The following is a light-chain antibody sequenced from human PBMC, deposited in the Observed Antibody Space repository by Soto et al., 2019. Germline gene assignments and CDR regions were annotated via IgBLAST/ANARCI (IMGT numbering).Light chain of an antibody. CDR1: QSVSSY. V-gene: IGKV3-20*01. CDR2: GAS. J-gene: IGKJ5*01. Sequence: EIVLTQSPGTLSLSPGERATLSCRASQSVSSYLAWYQQKPGQAPRLLIYGASSRATGIPDRFSGSGSGTDFTLTISRLEPEDFAVYYCPQYGSSPITFGQGTRLEIK. CDR3: PQYGSSPIT.